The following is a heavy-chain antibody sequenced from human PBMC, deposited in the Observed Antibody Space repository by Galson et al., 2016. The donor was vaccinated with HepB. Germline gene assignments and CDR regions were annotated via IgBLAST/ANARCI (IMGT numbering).Heavy chain of an antibody. J-gene: IGHJ4*02. CDR3: ARDQTRRGPTTFDN. Sequence: SLRLSCAASGFTFSNYWMSWVRQAPGKGLEWVANIKQDGNEKYYVDSVKGRFTISRDNAKTSMYLQMNSLRAEDTGVYYCARDQTRRGPTTFDNWGQGTLVTVSS. CDR1: GFTFSNYW. D-gene: IGHD1-26*01. CDR2: IKQDGNEK. V-gene: IGHV3-7*01.